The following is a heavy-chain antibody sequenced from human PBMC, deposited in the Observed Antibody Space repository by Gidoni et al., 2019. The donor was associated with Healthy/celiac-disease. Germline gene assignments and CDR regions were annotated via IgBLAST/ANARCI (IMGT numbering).Heavy chain of an antibody. J-gene: IGHJ6*02. CDR3: ARDLADIVVVPAAIPAGGYGMDV. CDR1: GYTFTSYG. Sequence: QVQLVQSGAEVKKPAASVKVSCKASGYTFTSYGISWVRQAPGQGLEWMGWISAYNGNTNYAQKVQGRVTMTTDTSTSTAYMELRSLRSDDTAVYYCARDLADIVVVPAAIPAGGYGMDVWGQGTTVTVSS. CDR2: ISAYNGNT. V-gene: IGHV1-18*01. D-gene: IGHD2-2*01.